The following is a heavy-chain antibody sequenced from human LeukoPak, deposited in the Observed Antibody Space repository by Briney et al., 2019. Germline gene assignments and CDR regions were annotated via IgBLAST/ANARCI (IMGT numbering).Heavy chain of an antibody. V-gene: IGHV3-30*18. J-gene: IGHJ4*02. D-gene: IGHD2-21*02. Sequence: PGGSLRLSCAASGFTFSSYGMHWVRQAPGKGLEWVAVISYDGSNKHYSDSVKGRFTISRDNSKNTLYLQMNSLRAEDTAVYYCAKNIGDYNSHYFDYWGQGTLVIVSS. CDR3: AKNIGDYNSHYFDY. CDR2: ISYDGSNK. CDR1: GFTFSSYG.